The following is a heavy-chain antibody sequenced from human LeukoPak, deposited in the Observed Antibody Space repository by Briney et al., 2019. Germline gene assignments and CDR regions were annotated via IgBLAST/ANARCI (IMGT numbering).Heavy chain of an antibody. V-gene: IGHV3-30*03. CDR3: ARAEGSGSSFDY. CDR1: GFTFSSYD. CDR2: ISYDGSNQ. Sequence: GGSLRLSCAASGFTFSSYDMHWVRQAPGKGLEWVAVISYDGSNQYYADSVKGRFTISRDNAKNSLYLQMNSLRVEDTAVYYCARAEGSGSSFDYWGQGTLVTVSS. D-gene: IGHD3-10*01. J-gene: IGHJ4*02.